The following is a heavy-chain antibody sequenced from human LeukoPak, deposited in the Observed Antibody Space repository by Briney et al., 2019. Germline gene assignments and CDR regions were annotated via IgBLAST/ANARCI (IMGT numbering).Heavy chain of an antibody. J-gene: IGHJ3*02. CDR1: GGSISSYY. CDR2: IYYSGST. D-gene: IGHD1-26*01. V-gene: IGHV4-59*01. Sequence: SETLSLTCTVSGGSISSYYWSWIRQPPGKGLEWIGYIYYSGSTNYNPSLKSRVTISVDTSKNQFSLKLTSVTSADTAMYYCARRGGSPLGAFDIWGQGTMVTVSS. CDR3: ARRGGSPLGAFDI.